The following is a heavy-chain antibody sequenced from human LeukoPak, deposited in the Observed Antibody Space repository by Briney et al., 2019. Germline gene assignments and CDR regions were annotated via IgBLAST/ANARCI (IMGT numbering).Heavy chain of an antibody. J-gene: IGHJ4*02. CDR2: ISSSSSYI. CDR3: ARAMVRGWNYFDY. Sequence: GGSLRLSCAASGFTFSSYSMNWVRQAPGKGLELVSSISSSSSYIYYADSVKGRFTISRDNAKNSLYLQMNSLRAEDTAVYYCARAMVRGWNYFDYWGQGTLVTVSS. V-gene: IGHV3-21*01. CDR1: GFTFSSYS. D-gene: IGHD3-10*01.